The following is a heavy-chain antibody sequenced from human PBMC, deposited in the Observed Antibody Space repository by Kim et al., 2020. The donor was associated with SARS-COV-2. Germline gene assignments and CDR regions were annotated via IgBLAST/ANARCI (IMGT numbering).Heavy chain of an antibody. J-gene: IGHJ6*02. CDR3: ARGSSSWYYGMDV. CDR2: INHSGST. V-gene: IGHV4-34*01. CDR1: GGSFSGYY. Sequence: SETLSLTCAVYGGSFSGYYWSWIRQPPGKGLEWIGEINHSGSTNYNPSLKSRVTISVDTSKNQFSLKLSSVTAADTAVYYCARGSSSWYYGMDVWGQGTTVTVSS. D-gene: IGHD6-13*01.